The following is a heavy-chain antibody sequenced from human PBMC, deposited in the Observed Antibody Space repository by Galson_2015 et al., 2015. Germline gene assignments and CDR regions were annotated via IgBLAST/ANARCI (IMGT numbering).Heavy chain of an antibody. Sequence: SLRLSCAASGSAFSSSRMNWVRQAPGKGLEWVSYISSGGRTIYYADSVKGRFTVSRDNAKDSLYLQMNSLRDEDTAVYYCAINYISSSTWGQGTLVTVSS. V-gene: IGHV3-48*02. CDR1: GSAFSSSR. CDR2: ISSGGRTI. CDR3: AINYISSST. D-gene: IGHD6-6*01. J-gene: IGHJ5*02.